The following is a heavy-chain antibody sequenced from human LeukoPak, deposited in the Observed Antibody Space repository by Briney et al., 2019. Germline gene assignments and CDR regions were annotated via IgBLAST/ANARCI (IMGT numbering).Heavy chain of an antibody. Sequence: GGSLRLSCAASGFTFSSYAMSWVRQAPGKGLEWVSTISNSDGKTYYADSVKGRFTISRDNSKNTLYGQMNSLTAEDTAIHYCAKATGNLGNWGQGTLVTVSS. CDR3: AKATGNLGN. V-gene: IGHV3-23*01. D-gene: IGHD1-1*01. CDR1: GFTFSSYA. CDR2: ISNSDGKT. J-gene: IGHJ4*02.